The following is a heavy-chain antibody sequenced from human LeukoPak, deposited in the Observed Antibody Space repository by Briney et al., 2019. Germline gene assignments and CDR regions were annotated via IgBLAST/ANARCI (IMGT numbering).Heavy chain of an antibody. Sequence: GGSLRLSCAASGFTFSSYDMHWVRQAPGKGLEWVAVIWYDGSNKYYVDSVKGRFTISRDNSKNTLYLQMNSLRAEDTAMYYCARGNYYGSGSFDYWGQGTLVTVSS. V-gene: IGHV3-33*08. CDR3: ARGNYYGSGSFDY. CDR1: GFTFSSYD. D-gene: IGHD3-10*01. J-gene: IGHJ4*02. CDR2: IWYDGSNK.